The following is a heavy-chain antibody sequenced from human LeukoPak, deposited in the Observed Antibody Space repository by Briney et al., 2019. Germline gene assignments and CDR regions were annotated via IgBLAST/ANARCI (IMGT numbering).Heavy chain of an antibody. CDR1: GDSISRSTYY. Sequence: SETLSLTCAVSGDSISRSTYYWGWIRQPPGKGLEWIGSIYYSGSTYYNPSLKSRVTISVDTSKNQFSLKLSSVTAADTAVYYCARGYSYNFDYWGQGTLVTVSS. V-gene: IGHV4-39*07. CDR2: IYYSGST. J-gene: IGHJ4*02. CDR3: ARGYSYNFDY. D-gene: IGHD5-18*01.